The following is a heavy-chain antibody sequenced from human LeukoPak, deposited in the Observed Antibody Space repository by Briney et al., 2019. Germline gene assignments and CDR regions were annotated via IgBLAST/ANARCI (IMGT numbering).Heavy chain of an antibody. CDR2: ISIASGYM. D-gene: IGHD3-3*01. J-gene: IGHJ4*02. Sequence: GGSLRLSCAASGFMFGGHSMSWVRQAPGKGLEWVSFISIASGYMYHADSVKGRFTISRDNTKNVLFLQLNSLRAEDTAVYYCVRGSRSGGRWGQFDYWGQGTLVTVSS. V-gene: IGHV3-21*01. CDR3: VRGSRSGGRWGQFDY. CDR1: GFMFGGHS.